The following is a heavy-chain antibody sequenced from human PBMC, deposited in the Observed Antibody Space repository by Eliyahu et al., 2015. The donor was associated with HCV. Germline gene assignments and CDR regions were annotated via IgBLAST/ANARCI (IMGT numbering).Heavy chain of an antibody. CDR3: ARSITVTGIFDS. Sequence: EVQLVQSGAEVKKPGESLKISCKGSGYTFANYWIAWVRQMPEKDLEWMGIIYPGDSDTRYSPSFQGQVTISADKSISTAYLQWSSLKASDTAMYYCARSITVTGIFDSWGQGTLVIVSS. D-gene: IGHD4-17*01. CDR1: GYTFANYW. J-gene: IGHJ4*02. V-gene: IGHV5-51*01. CDR2: IYPGDSDT.